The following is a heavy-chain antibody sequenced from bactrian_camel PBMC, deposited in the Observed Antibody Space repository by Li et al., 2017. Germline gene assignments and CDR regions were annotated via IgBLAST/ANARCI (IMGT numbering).Heavy chain of an antibody. J-gene: IGHJ4*01. D-gene: IGHD3*01. CDR2: IDLGAYT. CDR1: GFTFSNYD. V-gene: IGHV3S10*01. CDR3: AKDRSYGTRNWVQST. Sequence: DVQLVESGGGSVQAGGSLRLSCTASGFTFSNYDMNWVRQVPGKGLEWVSGIDLGAYTYYADSVKGRFTISRDNAKNTLYLQLNSLKTEDTAMYYCAKDRSYGTRNWVQSTRGQGTQVTVS.